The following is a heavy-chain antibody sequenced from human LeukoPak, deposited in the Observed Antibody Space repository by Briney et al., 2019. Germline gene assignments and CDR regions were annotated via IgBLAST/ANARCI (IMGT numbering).Heavy chain of an antibody. CDR2: ISSSSSYI. D-gene: IGHD1-26*01. CDR3: AGDRRWELLINYFDY. CDR1: GFTFSSYS. Sequence: SGGSLRLSCAASGFTFSSYSMNWVRQAPGKGLEWVSSISSSSSYIYYADSVKGRFTISRDNAKNSLYLQMNSLRAEDTAVYYCAGDRRWELLINYFDYWGQGTLVTVSS. J-gene: IGHJ4*02. V-gene: IGHV3-21*01.